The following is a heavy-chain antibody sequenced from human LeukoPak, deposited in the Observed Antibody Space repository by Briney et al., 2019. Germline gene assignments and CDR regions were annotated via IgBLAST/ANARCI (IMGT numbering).Heavy chain of an antibody. CDR3: AREGGYCSSTTCYFDS. V-gene: IGHV3-30*01. D-gene: IGHD2-2*01. J-gene: IGHJ4*02. Sequence: SVKGRFTVSRDNSKNTLYLQMNSPRVEDTAVYYCAREGGYCSSTTCYFDSWGQGTLVTVPS.